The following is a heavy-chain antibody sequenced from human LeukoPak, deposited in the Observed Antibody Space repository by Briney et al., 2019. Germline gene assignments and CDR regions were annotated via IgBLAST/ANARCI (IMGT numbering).Heavy chain of an antibody. Sequence: ASVKVSYKASGYTFTSYYMHWVRQAPGQGLEWMGIINPSGGSTSYAQKFQGRVTMTRDTSTSTVYMELSSLRSEDTAVYYCARALGIYSSSWREPLYYYYMDVWGKGTTVTVSS. CDR2: INPSGGST. CDR3: ARALGIYSSSWREPLYYYYMDV. D-gene: IGHD6-13*01. CDR1: GYTFTSYY. V-gene: IGHV1-46*03. J-gene: IGHJ6*03.